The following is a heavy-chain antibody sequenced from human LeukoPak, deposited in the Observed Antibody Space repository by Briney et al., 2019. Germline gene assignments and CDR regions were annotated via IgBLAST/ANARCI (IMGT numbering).Heavy chain of an antibody. D-gene: IGHD1-26*01. CDR1: GFTFSTYA. Sequence: GGSLRLSCAASGFTFSTYATYWVRQAPGKGLVWVSRVQSDGSGPMYADFVKGRFTISRDNAKNTLYLQMNSLTAEGTAIYYCARAQVGAPTDYWGQGTLVTVSS. J-gene: IGHJ4*02. CDR3: ARAQVGAPTDY. V-gene: IGHV3-74*03. CDR2: VQSDGSGP.